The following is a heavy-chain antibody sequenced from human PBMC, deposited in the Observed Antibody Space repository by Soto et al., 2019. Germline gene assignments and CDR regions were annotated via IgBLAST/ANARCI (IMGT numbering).Heavy chain of an antibody. CDR1: RGSISSYF. D-gene: IGHD1-7*01. V-gene: IGHV4-59*01. CDR3: ARQVTSGTSLYYLDY. Sequence: PSETLSLTCTVSRGSISSYFWSWIRQPPGKGLEWIGYIYYSGSTNYNPSLKSRVTISLDTSKNQFYLKLSSVTAADTAVYYCARQVTSGTSLYYLDYWGQGTQVTVSS. J-gene: IGHJ4*02. CDR2: IYYSGST.